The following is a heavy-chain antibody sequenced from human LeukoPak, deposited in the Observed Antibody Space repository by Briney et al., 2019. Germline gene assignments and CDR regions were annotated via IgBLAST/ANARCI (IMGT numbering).Heavy chain of an antibody. V-gene: IGHV3-30*18. CDR3: AKDLLITGKLDY. Sequence: GGSLRLSCAASGFTFSSYGMHWVRQAPGKGLEWVAVISYDGSNKYYADSVKGRFTISRDDSKNTLYLQMNSLRAEDTAVYYCAKDLLITGKLDYWGQGTLVTVSS. D-gene: IGHD1-20*01. CDR1: GFTFSSYG. J-gene: IGHJ4*02. CDR2: ISYDGSNK.